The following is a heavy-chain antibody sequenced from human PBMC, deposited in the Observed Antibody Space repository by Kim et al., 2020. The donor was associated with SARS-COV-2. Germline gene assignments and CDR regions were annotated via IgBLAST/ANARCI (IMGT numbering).Heavy chain of an antibody. CDR3: ATLVGATKGDFDY. V-gene: IGHV3-48*03. CDR2: ISSSGSTI. CDR1: GFTFSSYE. D-gene: IGHD1-26*01. Sequence: GGSLRLFCAASGFTFSSYEMNWVRQAPGKGLEWVSYISSSGSTIYYADSVKGRFTISGDNAKNSLYLQMNSLRAEDTAVYYCATLVGATKGDFDYWGQGTLVTVSS. J-gene: IGHJ4*02.